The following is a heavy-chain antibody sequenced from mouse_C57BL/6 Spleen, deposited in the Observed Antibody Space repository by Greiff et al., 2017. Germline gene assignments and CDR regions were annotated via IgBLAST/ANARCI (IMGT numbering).Heavy chain of an antibody. V-gene: IGHV1-64*01. CDR1: GYTFTSYW. CDR3: ARLVYDGYYDY. J-gene: IGHJ2*01. CDR2: IHPNSGST. D-gene: IGHD2-3*01. Sequence: QVQLQQPGAELVKPGASVKLSCKASGYTFTSYWMHWLKQRPGQGLEWIGMIHPNSGSTNYNAKFKSKATLTVDKSSSTAYMQLSSLTSEDSSVYYCARLVYDGYYDYWGQGTTLTVSS.